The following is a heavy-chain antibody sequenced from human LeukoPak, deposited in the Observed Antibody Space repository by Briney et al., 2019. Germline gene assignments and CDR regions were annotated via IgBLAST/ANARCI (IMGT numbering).Heavy chain of an antibody. J-gene: IGHJ5*02. CDR3: ARDNRAVDFIYWFDP. CDR1: GASIISSNYY. V-gene: IGHV4-39*07. Sequence: SETLSLTCTVSGASIISSNYYWGWIRQPPGKGLEWIGSMYYSGSTYYNPSLKSRVTISIDTSKNQFSLKLHSVTAADTAVYYCARDNRAVDFIYWFDPWGQGTLVTVSS. CDR2: MYYSGST. D-gene: IGHD6-19*01.